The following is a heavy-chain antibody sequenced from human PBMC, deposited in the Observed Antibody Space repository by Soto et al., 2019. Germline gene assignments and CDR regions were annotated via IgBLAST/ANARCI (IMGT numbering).Heavy chain of an antibody. CDR1: GYTFSSYA. CDR2: IIPILGTA. CDR3: ASSQDTIFGVVIPPYGMDV. Sequence: GASVKVSCKASGYTFSSYAMHWVRQAPGQGLEWMGGIIPILGTANYAQKFQGRVTITADESTSTAYMELSSLRSEDTAVYYCASSQDTIFGVVIPPYGMDVWGQGATVTVSS. V-gene: IGHV1-69*13. J-gene: IGHJ6*02. D-gene: IGHD3-3*01.